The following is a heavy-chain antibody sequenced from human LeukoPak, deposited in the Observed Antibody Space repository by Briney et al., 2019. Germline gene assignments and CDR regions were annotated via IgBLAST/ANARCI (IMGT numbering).Heavy chain of an antibody. CDR3: ARDGSVAYGMGV. Sequence: PSETLSLTCTVSGGSISGYFWSWIRQPPGNGLEWIGFIYSGGSTTYNPSLKSRVTISVDTSKNQFSLKLSSVTAADTAVYYCARDGSVAYGMGVWGQGTTVTVSS. CDR2: IYSGGST. J-gene: IGHJ6*02. V-gene: IGHV4-4*08. CDR1: GGSISGYF. D-gene: IGHD3-10*01.